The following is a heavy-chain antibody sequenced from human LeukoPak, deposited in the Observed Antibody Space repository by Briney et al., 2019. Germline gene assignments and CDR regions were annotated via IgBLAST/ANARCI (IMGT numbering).Heavy chain of an antibody. Sequence: ASVKVSCKASGYTFTSYAMNWARQAPGQGLERMGWINTNTGNPTYAQGFTGRFVFSLDTSVSTAYLQISSLRAEDTAVYYCARGDSSSWPDYWGQGTLVTVSP. CDR3: ARGDSSSWPDY. J-gene: IGHJ4*02. D-gene: IGHD6-13*01. CDR2: INTNTGNP. V-gene: IGHV7-4-1*02. CDR1: GYTFTSYA.